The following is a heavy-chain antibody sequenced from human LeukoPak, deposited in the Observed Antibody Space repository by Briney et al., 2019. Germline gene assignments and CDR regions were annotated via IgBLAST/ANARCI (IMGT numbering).Heavy chain of an antibody. J-gene: IGHJ6*02. CDR3: AKDRYSSSSGMDV. V-gene: IGHV3-33*06. CDR2: IWCDGSNK. D-gene: IGHD6-6*01. Sequence: GGSLRLSCAASGFTFSSYGMHWVRQAPGKGLEWVAVIWCDGSNKYYADPVKGRFTISRDNSKNTLYLQMNSLRAEDTAVYYCAKDRYSSSSGMDVWGQGTTVTVSS. CDR1: GFTFSSYG.